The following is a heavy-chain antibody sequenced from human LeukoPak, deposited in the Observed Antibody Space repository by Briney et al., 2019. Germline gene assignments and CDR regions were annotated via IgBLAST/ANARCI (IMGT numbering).Heavy chain of an antibody. CDR3: ARDPDGSRQGHHFDY. J-gene: IGHJ4*02. CDR1: GFTVSSNC. V-gene: IGHV3-66*01. Sequence: GGSLRLSCAASGFTVSSNCVSWVRQAPGKGLEWVSVIYSGGSTYYADSVKGRFTISRDHSKNTLYLQMNSLKAEDTAVYYCARDPDGSRQGHHFDYWGQGPLVTVSS. CDR2: IYSGGST.